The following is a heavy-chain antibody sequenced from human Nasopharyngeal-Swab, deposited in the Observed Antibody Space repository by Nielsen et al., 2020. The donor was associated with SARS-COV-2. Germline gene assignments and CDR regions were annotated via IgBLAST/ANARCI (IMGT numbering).Heavy chain of an antibody. V-gene: IGHV4-34*01. CDR2: ISHSGST. CDR3: ARGVRGLGGFLVDYYYYYMDV. Sequence: SETLSLTCAVYGGFFSGYYWSWIRQPPGKGLEWIGEISHSGSTNYNPSLKSRVTISVDTSKNQFSLKLSSVTAEDTAVYYCARGVRGLGGFLVDYYYYYMDVWGKGTTVTVSS. D-gene: IGHD3-3*01. J-gene: IGHJ6*03. CDR1: GGFFSGYY.